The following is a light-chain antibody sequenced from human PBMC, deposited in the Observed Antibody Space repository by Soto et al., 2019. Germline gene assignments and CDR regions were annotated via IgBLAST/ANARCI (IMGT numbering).Light chain of an antibody. V-gene: IGKV1-5*01. CDR1: HSISSY. J-gene: IGKJ1*01. CDR3: QHYNSYSEA. Sequence: DIQMTQSPSTLSASVGDRVTITCRASHSISSYLAWYQQKPGKDPKLLVYHASSLQSGVPSRFSGSGSGTEFTLTISSLQPDDFATYYCQHYNSYSEAFGQGTKVDI. CDR2: HAS.